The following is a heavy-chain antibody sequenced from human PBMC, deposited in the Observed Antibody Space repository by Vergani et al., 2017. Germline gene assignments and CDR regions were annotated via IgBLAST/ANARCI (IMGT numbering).Heavy chain of an antibody. CDR2: INPSGCST. V-gene: IGHV1-46*03. Sequence: QVLLVQSGAEVKKPGASVRVSCKTSGYTFTNYHIHWVRQAPGQGLEWMGIINPSGCSTTYAQQFQGRLTMTRDTSTSTVYMDLSNLRSEDTAVYYCSRPHGDILPPDPRRLDYWGQGTLVTVSS. CDR1: GYTFTNYH. CDR3: SRPHGDILPPDPRRLDY. J-gene: IGHJ4*02.